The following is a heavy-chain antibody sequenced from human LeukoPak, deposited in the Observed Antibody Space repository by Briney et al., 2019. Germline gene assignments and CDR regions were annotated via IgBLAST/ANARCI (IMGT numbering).Heavy chain of an antibody. Sequence: SETLSLTCTVSGGSISSGGYYWNWIRQHPGKGLEWIGYIYYSVNTYYNPSLKSRVTISVDTSKNQFSLKVSSVTAADTAVYYCARARENLVVAQVASPLDAFDIWGQGTMVTVSS. V-gene: IGHV4-31*03. CDR1: GGSISSGGYY. CDR2: IYYSVNT. D-gene: IGHD2-2*01. J-gene: IGHJ3*02. CDR3: ARARENLVVAQVASPLDAFDI.